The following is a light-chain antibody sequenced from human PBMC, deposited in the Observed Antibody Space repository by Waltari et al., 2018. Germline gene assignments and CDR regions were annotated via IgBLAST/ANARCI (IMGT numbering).Light chain of an antibody. CDR3: QSYDTTLSAVV. CDR2: SFS. J-gene: IGLJ2*01. Sequence: QSVLTPPPSVSGAPGQRGTISCSGTKSTIGADFDVHWYQQVPGTAPKLLLHSFSNRPSGVSDRFSGFKSGASASLVITGLQAEDEAMYYCQSYDTTLSAVVFGGGTRLTV. V-gene: IGLV1-40*01. CDR1: KSTIGADFD.